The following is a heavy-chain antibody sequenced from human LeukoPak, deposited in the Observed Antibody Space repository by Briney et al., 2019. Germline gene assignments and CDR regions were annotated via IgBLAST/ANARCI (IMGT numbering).Heavy chain of an antibody. CDR3: ARSVLGADNPESTYYDSSGHMVDY. J-gene: IGHJ4*02. D-gene: IGHD3-22*01. CDR1: GYTFTSYY. CDR2: INPSGGST. V-gene: IGHV1-46*01. Sequence: ASVKVSCKASGYTFTSYYMHWVRQAPGQGLEWMGIINPSGGSTSYAQKFQGRVTMTRDTSTSTVYMELSSLRSEDSAVYYCARSVLGADNPESTYYDSSGHMVDYWGQGTLVTVSS.